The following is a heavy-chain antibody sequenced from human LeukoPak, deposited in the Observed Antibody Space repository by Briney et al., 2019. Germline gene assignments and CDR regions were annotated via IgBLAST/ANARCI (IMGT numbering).Heavy chain of an antibody. Sequence: GGSLRLSCAASGFSFTTYWMGWVRQAPGKGLEWVSYISSSGSTIYYADSVKGRFTISRDNAKNSLYLQMNSLRAEDTAVYYCAELGITMIGGVWGKGTTVTISS. D-gene: IGHD3-10*02. CDR2: ISSSGSTI. J-gene: IGHJ6*04. CDR3: AELGITMIGGV. CDR1: GFSFTTYW. V-gene: IGHV3-48*04.